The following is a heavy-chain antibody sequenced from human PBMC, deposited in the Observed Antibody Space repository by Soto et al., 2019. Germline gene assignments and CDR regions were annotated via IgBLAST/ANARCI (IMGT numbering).Heavy chain of an antibody. CDR1: GYTFTSYG. CDR3: ARDGYYYGSGSYDAFDI. V-gene: IGHV1-18*01. D-gene: IGHD3-10*01. CDR2: ISAYNGNT. J-gene: IGHJ3*02. Sequence: AASVKVSCKASGYTFTSYGISWVRQAPGQGLEWMGWISAYNGNTNYAQKLQGRVTMTTDTSTSTAYMELRSLRSDDTAVYYCARDGYYYGSGSYDAFDIWGQGTMVTVSS.